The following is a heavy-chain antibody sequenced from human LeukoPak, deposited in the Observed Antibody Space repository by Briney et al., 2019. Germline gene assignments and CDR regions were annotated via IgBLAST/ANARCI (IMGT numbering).Heavy chain of an antibody. V-gene: IGHV3-7*01. CDR3: ARDFDFRGTFYYFDY. Sequence: GGSLRLSRAPSGFTFSSYWMSWVRQAPGKGLEWVANIKQDGSEKYYVDSVKGRFTISRDNAKNSLYLQMNSLRAEDTAVYYCARDFDFRGTFYYFDYWGQGTLVTVS. CDR2: IKQDGSEK. CDR1: GFTFSSYW. J-gene: IGHJ4*02. D-gene: IGHD3-3*01.